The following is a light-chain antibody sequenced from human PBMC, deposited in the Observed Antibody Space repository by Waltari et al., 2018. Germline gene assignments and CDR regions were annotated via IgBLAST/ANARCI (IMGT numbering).Light chain of an antibody. J-gene: IGLJ2*01. CDR1: SSAVDGFNF. V-gene: IGLV2-14*03. Sequence: QSALTQPASMSGSPGQSITISCTGTSSAVDGFNFVSWYQQYPGKAPKLIIYAVANRPSGVSHRFAGSRSGNTASLTISGLQAEDEADYYCSSYTSVNTRFGGGTKLTVL. CDR3: SSYTSVNTR. CDR2: AVA.